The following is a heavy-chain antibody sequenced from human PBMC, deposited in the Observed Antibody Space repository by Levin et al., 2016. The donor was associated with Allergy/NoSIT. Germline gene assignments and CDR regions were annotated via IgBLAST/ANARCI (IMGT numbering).Heavy chain of an antibody. D-gene: IGHD2-15*01. CDR2: ISSSSSYI. Sequence: WIRQPPGKGLEWVSSISSSSSYIYYADSVKGRFTISRDNAKNSLYLQMNSLRAEDTAVYYCARDGGRYGMDVWGQGTTVTVSS. J-gene: IGHJ6*02. CDR3: ARDGGRYGMDV. V-gene: IGHV3-21*01.